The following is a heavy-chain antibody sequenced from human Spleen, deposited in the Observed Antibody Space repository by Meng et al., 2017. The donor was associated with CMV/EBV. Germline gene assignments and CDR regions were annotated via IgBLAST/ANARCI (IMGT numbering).Heavy chain of an antibody. CDR2: IGAYNDNT. Sequence: ASVQVSCKTSGYTFTSYGVTWVRQAPGQGLEWIGWIGAYNDNTNYAQNLQGRVTMTTDISTRTAYMELRSLRSDDTAVYYCARASGSSSNWFDPWGQGTLFPSPQ. V-gene: IGHV1-18*01. CDR1: GYTFTSYG. CDR3: ARASGSSSNWFDP. J-gene: IGHJ5*02. D-gene: IGHD6-13*01.